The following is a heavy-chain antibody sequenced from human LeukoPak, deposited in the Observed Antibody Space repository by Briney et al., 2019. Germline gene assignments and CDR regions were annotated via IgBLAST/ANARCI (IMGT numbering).Heavy chain of an antibody. CDR1: GGSISSYY. Sequence: SETLSLTCTVSGGSISSYYGSWIRQPPGKGLEWVGYIYYSGSTNYNPSLKSRVTISVDTSKTQFSLKLSYVTAADTAVYYCARVSWFPGSSYYYMDVWDKGTTVTVSS. CDR2: IYYSGST. V-gene: IGHV4-59*01. CDR3: ARVSWFPGSSYYYMDV. J-gene: IGHJ6*03. D-gene: IGHD3-9*01.